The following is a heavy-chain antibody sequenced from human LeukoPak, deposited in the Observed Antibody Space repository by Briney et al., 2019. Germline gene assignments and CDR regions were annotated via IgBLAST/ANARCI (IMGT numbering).Heavy chain of an antibody. V-gene: IGHV3-23*01. CDR2: ISGSGGST. J-gene: IGHJ5*02. CDR3: AKVAVRGVILDWFDP. D-gene: IGHD3-10*01. CDR1: GFTFSSYA. Sequence: PGGSLRLSCAASGFTFSSYAMSWVRQAPGKGLEWVSAISGSGGSTYYADSVKGRFTISRDNSKNTLYLQMNSLRAEDTAVYYCAKVAVRGVILDWFDPWAREPWSPSPQ.